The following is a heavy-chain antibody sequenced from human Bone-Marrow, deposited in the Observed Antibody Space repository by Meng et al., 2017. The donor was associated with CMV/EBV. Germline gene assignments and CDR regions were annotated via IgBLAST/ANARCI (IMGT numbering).Heavy chain of an antibody. CDR1: EDSVSSNSAA. J-gene: IGHJ4*02. V-gene: IGHV6-1*01. D-gene: IGHD5-18*01. CDR2: TYYRSKWYN. CDR3: ARTSYGYDY. Sequence: VTPSPALSLSRAPSEDSVSSNSAAWNWIRQSSSRGLEWLGRTYYRSKWYNDYAVSVKSRITINPDTSKNQFSLQLNSVTPEDTAVYYCARTSYGYDYWGQGTLVTVSS.